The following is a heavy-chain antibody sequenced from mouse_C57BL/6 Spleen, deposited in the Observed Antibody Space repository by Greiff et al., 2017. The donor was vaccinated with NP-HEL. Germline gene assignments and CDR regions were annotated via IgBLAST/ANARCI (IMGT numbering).Heavy chain of an antibody. V-gene: IGHV5-16*01. J-gene: IGHJ1*03. CDR3: ARDRAYYYGSSYVRYFDV. CDR1: GFTFSDYY. CDR2: INYDGSST. Sequence: EVKLVESEGGLVQPGSSMKLSCTASGFTFSDYYMAWVRQVPEKGLEWVANINYDGSSTYYLDSLKSRFIISRDNAKNILYLQMSSLKSEDTATYYCARDRAYYYGSSYVRYFDVWGTGTTVTVSS. D-gene: IGHD1-1*01.